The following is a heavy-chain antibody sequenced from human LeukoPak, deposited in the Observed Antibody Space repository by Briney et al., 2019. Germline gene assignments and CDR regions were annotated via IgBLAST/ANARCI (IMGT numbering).Heavy chain of an antibody. D-gene: IGHD5-18*01. Sequence: SETLSLTCAVSGGSFSSYYWTWLRQPPGKGLEWIGEINHSETTHYNPSLKSRVTISVDTSKNQFSLKLSSVTAADTAVYYCARRYGYYYYYIDVWGKGTTVTVSS. V-gene: IGHV4-34*01. CDR1: GGSFSSYY. CDR2: INHSETT. CDR3: ARRYGYYYYYIDV. J-gene: IGHJ6*03.